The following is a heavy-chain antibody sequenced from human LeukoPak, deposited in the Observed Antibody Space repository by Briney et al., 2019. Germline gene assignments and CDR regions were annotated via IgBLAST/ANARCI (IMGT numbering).Heavy chain of an antibody. Sequence: GGSLRLSCAASGFTGSSNYMSWVRQAPGKGLEWVSVIYSGGSTYYADSVKGRFTISRDNSKNTLYLQMNSLRAEDTAVYYCAILAPSRTFDYWGQGTLVTVSS. CDR2: IYSGGST. CDR1: GFTGSSNY. CDR3: AILAPSRTFDY. V-gene: IGHV3-53*01. J-gene: IGHJ4*02.